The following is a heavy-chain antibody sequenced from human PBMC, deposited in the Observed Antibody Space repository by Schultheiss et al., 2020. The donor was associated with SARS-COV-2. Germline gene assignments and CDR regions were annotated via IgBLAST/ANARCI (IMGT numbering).Heavy chain of an antibody. D-gene: IGHD3-10*01. J-gene: IGHJ3*02. Sequence: GGSLRLSCAASGFTFSSYGMHWVRQAPGKGLEWVAVISYDGSNKYYADSVKGRITISRDNSKNTLYLQMNSLRAEDTAVYFCARDLSITMVRGDIWGQGTMVTV. CDR3: ARDLSITMVRGDI. CDR2: ISYDGSNK. V-gene: IGHV3-30*12. CDR1: GFTFSSYG.